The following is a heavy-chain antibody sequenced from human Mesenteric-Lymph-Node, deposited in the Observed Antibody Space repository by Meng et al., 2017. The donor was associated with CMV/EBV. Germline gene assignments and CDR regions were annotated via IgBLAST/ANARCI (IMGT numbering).Heavy chain of an antibody. CDR2: IYSEAT. CDR1: GFTVTGHY. Sequence: LSLTCAASGFTVTGHYLSWVRQAPGKGLEWVSVIYSEATYYADSVKGRFTISRDNSKNTLSLQMNSLRAEDTAVYYCARVFQRPSFADAMGAYYYGMDVWGQGTTVTVSS. D-gene: IGHD2-2*01. J-gene: IGHJ6*02. V-gene: IGHV3-53*01. CDR3: ARVFQRPSFADAMGAYYYGMDV.